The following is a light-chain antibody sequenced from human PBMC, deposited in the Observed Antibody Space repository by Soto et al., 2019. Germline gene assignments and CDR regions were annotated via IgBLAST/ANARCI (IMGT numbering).Light chain of an antibody. CDR1: QSINSKS. J-gene: IGKJ3*01. Sequence: EIVLTQSPGTLSLSPGEGATVSCRVSQSINSKSLVWYQRKFGQAPRLLIYNTSSRATGIPDRFSGSGSGPAFTLSINRLEPEDFAVYYCQHYGGSYIFGPGTKVDFK. CDR2: NTS. V-gene: IGKV3-20*01. CDR3: QHYGGSYI.